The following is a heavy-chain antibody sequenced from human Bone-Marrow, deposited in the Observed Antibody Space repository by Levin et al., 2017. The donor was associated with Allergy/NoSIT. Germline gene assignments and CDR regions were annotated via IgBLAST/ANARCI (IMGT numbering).Heavy chain of an antibody. CDR3: ARIYDSTGYYSGVGAFDI. Sequence: GESLKISCAASVFTFDAYWMTWVRQAPGKGLEWVANIKLDGSTSYYVDSVKGRFTIPRDNSKNSLYLHMNSLRVEDTAVYYCARIYDSTGYYSGVGAFDIWGRGTTVTVSS. CDR2: IKLDGSTS. CDR1: VFTFDAYW. J-gene: IGHJ3*02. V-gene: IGHV3-7*01. D-gene: IGHD3-22*01.